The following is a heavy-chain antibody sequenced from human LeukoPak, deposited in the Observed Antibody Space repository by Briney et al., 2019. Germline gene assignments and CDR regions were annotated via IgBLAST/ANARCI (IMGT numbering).Heavy chain of an antibody. D-gene: IGHD4-11*01. CDR1: GYSFTTYW. J-gene: IGHJ6*03. CDR2: IYPADSAA. V-gene: IGHV5-51*01. Sequence: GESLKISCKASGYSFTTYWIGWVRQMPGKGLEWMGIIYPADSAAKYSPSFQGQVTISVDKSISTAYLQWSSLKASDTAMYYCARHFYDYSNYYYYYYMDVWGKGTTVTVSS. CDR3: ARHFYDYSNYYYYYYMDV.